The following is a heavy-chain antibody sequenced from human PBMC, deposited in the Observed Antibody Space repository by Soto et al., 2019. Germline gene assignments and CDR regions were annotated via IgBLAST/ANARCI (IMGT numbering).Heavy chain of an antibody. CDR3: ARESSLLLPDSVKKIDP. Sequence: PSETLSLTSTVSGGSVNSGHYYWNWIRQSPGKGLEWIGYIYYSGSTNYNSSLKSRLSISIDTSRNQFSLKLTSVTAADTAVYYCARESSLLLPDSVKKIDPWGQLILVT. V-gene: IGHV4-61*01. J-gene: IGHJ5*01. CDR2: IYYSGST. CDR1: GGSVNSGHYY. D-gene: IGHD4-17*01.